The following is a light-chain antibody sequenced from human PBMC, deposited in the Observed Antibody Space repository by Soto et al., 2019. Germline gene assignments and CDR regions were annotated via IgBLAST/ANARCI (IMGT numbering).Light chain of an antibody. CDR1: QSISSW. Sequence: IQMTQSPSTLSASVGDRVTITCRASQSISSWLAWYQQKPGTAPRLLIYKASTLQSGVPSRFSGSGSGTEFTLTFSILQPDDSILYTGQQYGFIWRCAQGPRV. J-gene: IGKJ1*01. V-gene: IGKV1-5*03. CDR2: KAS. CDR3: QQYGFIWR.